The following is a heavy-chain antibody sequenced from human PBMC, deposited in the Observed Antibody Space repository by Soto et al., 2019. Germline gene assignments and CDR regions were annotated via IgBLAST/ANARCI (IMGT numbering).Heavy chain of an antibody. D-gene: IGHD3-3*01. J-gene: IGHJ4*02. V-gene: IGHV3-21*01. CDR2: ISSSSSYI. Sequence: GGSLRLSCAASGFTFSSYSMNWVRQAPGKGLEWVSSISSSSSYIYYADSVKGRFTISRDNAKNSLYLQMNSLRAEDTAVYYCARDPVYDFWSGYFDYWGQGTLVTVSS. CDR3: ARDPVYDFWSGYFDY. CDR1: GFTFSSYS.